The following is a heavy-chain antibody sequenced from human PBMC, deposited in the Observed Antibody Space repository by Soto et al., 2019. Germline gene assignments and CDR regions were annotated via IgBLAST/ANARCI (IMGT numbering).Heavy chain of an antibody. Sequence: QVQLQESGPGLVKPSQTLSLTCTVSGGSISSGGYYWSWIRQHPGKGLEWIGYIYYSGSTYYNPSLKRRVTISVDTYKNQFSLNLSSVTAADTAVYYCARAPPPYGDYGPIDYWGQGTLVTVSS. V-gene: IGHV4-31*03. CDR1: GGSISSGGYY. J-gene: IGHJ4*02. D-gene: IGHD4-17*01. CDR3: ARAPPPYGDYGPIDY. CDR2: IYYSGST.